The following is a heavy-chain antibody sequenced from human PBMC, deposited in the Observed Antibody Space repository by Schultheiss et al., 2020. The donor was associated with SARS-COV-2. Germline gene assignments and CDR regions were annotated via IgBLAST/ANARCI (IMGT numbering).Heavy chain of an antibody. J-gene: IGHJ4*02. Sequence: GESLKISCAASGFTFSSYAMSWVRQAPGKGLEWVSAISGSGGSTYYADSVKGRFTISRDNSKNTLYLQMNSLRAEDTAVYYCAKSGLLIPAAIEDYWGQGTLVTVSS. CDR2: ISGSGGST. V-gene: IGHV3-23*01. CDR3: AKSGLLIPAAIEDY. CDR1: GFTFSSYA. D-gene: IGHD2-2*02.